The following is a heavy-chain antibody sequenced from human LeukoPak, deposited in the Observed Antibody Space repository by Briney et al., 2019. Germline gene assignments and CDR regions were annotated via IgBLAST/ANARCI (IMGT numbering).Heavy chain of an antibody. V-gene: IGHV3-30*02. CDR1: GFTFNTYT. J-gene: IGHJ3*02. D-gene: IGHD6-19*01. CDR3: AKDRRYSSGWYPSDAFDI. CDR2: IRYDGNNK. Sequence: GGSLRLSCAASGFTFNTYTMNWVRQAPGKGLEWVAFIRYDGNNKYYADSVKGRFTISRDNSKNTLYLQMNSLRAEDTAVYYCAKDRRYSSGWYPSDAFDIWGQGTMVTVSS.